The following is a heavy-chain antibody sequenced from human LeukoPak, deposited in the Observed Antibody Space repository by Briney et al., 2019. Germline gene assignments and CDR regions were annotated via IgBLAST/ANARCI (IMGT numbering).Heavy chain of an antibody. CDR3: ARGPAFIQLWLPTRYFDY. Sequence: SETLSLTCAVCGGSFSGYYWSWIRQPPGKGLEWIGEINHSGSTNYNPSLKSRVTISVDTSKNQFSLKLSSVTAADTAVYYCARGPAFIQLWLPTRYFDYWGQGTLVTVSS. J-gene: IGHJ4*02. V-gene: IGHV4-34*01. CDR2: INHSGST. CDR1: GGSFSGYY. D-gene: IGHD5-18*01.